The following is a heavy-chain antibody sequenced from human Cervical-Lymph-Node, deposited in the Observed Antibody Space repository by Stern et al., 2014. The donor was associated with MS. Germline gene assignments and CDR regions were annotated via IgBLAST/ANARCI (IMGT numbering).Heavy chain of an antibody. CDR2: IYGDDQK. V-gene: IGHV2-5*02. Sequence: QVTLRESGPALVKPTQTLTLTCTFSGFSLSTSGLGVGWIRQPPGAALEWLAYIYGDDQKRYSPSLKSRLTITKDTSKNQVVLTLTNVDPVDTATYYCAHRTAGPFDYWGQGTLVTVSS. CDR1: GFSLSTSGLG. J-gene: IGHJ4*02. CDR3: AHRTAGPFDY.